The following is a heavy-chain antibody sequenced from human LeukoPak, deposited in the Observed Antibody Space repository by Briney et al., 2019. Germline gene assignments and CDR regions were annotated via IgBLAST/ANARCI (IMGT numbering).Heavy chain of an antibody. Sequence: PSETLSLTCTVSGGSISSCYWSWIRHPPGKGLKWIGYIYYSASSNYNPSLKSRVTISIDTSKNQFSLKLSSVTPADTAVYYCARVSVVYGMDVWGQGTTVTVSS. CDR1: GGSISSCY. V-gene: IGHV4-59*01. CDR3: ARVSVVYGMDV. CDR2: IYYSASS. J-gene: IGHJ6*02.